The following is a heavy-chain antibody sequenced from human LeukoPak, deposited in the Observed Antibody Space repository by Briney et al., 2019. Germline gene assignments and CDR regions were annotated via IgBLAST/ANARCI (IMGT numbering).Heavy chain of an antibody. D-gene: IGHD3-10*01. Sequence: GGSLRLSCAASGFTFTNAWMTWVRQAPGKGLEWVGRIKSKGDGETTDYAAPVKGRFSMSRDDSKATMYLQMYSLEAEDTAVYYCTTDLGLTMIRGVIVYWGQGALVTVSS. J-gene: IGHJ4*02. V-gene: IGHV3-15*01. CDR1: GFTFTNAW. CDR2: IKSKGDGETT. CDR3: TTDLGLTMIRGVIVY.